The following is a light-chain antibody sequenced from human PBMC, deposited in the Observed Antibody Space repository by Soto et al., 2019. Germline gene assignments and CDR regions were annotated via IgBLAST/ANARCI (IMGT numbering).Light chain of an antibody. CDR1: QSISRW. J-gene: IGKJ1*01. CDR2: DAS. V-gene: IGKV1-5*01. Sequence: DIQLTQSPSTLSASVGDRVTIACRASQSISRWLAWYQQKPGKAPKVLIWDASSLNSGVPSRFSGSGAGTESTLSSSGQPADDVATYSCQPYNGYSTCTFGHGTKLEIK. CDR3: QPYNGYSTCT.